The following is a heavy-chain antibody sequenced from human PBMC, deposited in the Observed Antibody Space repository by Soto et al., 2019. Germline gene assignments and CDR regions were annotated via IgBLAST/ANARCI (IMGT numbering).Heavy chain of an antibody. CDR1: VGVSSGFV. J-gene: IGHJ3*01. CDR3: ATSRPPCACDTRYTEFYT. CDR2: IHHSGRT. D-gene: IGHD3-16*02. Sequence: PSGSLCLTCSVEVGVSSGFVWSWIRQAPGKSLEWIGEIHHSGRTHYTPSLKNRVTMSVDNPNKQFSLTLTSVTAADTAVYFCATSRPPCACDTRYTEFYTRGQ. V-gene: IGHV4-34*01.